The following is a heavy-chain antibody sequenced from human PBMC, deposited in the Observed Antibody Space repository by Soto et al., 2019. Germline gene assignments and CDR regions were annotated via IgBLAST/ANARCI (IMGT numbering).Heavy chain of an antibody. Sequence: PGGSLRLSCAASGFTVSSNYMSWVRQAPGKGLEWVSVIYSGGSTYYADSVKGRFTISRDNSKNTLYLQMNSLRAEDTAVYYCARARLEWLLINYYYYGMDVWGQGTTVTVSS. D-gene: IGHD3-3*01. CDR1: GFTVSSNY. V-gene: IGHV3-66*01. CDR2: IYSGGST. J-gene: IGHJ6*02. CDR3: ARARLEWLLINYYYYGMDV.